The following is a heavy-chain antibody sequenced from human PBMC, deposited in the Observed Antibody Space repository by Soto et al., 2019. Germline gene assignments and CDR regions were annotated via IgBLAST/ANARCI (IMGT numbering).Heavy chain of an antibody. J-gene: IGHJ5*02. V-gene: IGHV1-2*02. CDR3: ARDEPYYDILTGPIIPFDP. D-gene: IGHD3-9*01. Sequence: ASVKVSCKASGYTFTGYYMHWVRQAPGQGLEWMGWINPNSGDTNYAQKLQGRVTMTTDTSTSTAYMELSSLRSDDTAVYYCARDEPYYDILTGPIIPFDPWGQGTLVTVSS. CDR1: GYTFTGYY. CDR2: INPNSGDT.